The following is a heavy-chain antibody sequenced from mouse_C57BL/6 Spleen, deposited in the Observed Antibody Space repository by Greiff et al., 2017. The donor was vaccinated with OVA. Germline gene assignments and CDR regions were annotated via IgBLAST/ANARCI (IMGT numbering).Heavy chain of an antibody. CDR1: GFSLTSYG. J-gene: IGHJ4*01. Sequence: VQLQQSGPGLVQPSQSLSITCTVSGFSLTSYGVHWVRQSPGKGLEWLGVIWRGGSTDYNAAFMSRLSITKDNSKSQVFFKMNSLQADDTAIYYCAKIVTTTSGDYYAMDYWGQGTSVTVSS. CDR2: IWRGGST. CDR3: AKIVTTTSGDYYAMDY. D-gene: IGHD2-12*01. V-gene: IGHV2-5*01.